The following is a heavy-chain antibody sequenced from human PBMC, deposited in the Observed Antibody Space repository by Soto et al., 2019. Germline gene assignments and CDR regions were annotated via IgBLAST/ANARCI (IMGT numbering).Heavy chain of an antibody. CDR1: GGSISSSSYY. CDR3: ATSLDVDTIDY. Sequence: TSETLSLTCTVSGGSISSSSYYWGWIRQPPGKGLEWIGSIYYSGSTYYNPSLKSRVTISVDTSKNQFSLKLSSVTAADTAVYYCATSLDVDTIDYWGQGTLVTVSS. V-gene: IGHV4-39*07. J-gene: IGHJ4*02. CDR2: IYYSGST. D-gene: IGHD5-18*01.